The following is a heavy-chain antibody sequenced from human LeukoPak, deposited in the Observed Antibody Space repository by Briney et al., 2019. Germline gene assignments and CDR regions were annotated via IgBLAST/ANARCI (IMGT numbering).Heavy chain of an antibody. D-gene: IGHD1-26*01. Sequence: GGSLRLSCAASGFTFSNYYMSWIRQAPGKGLVWVSDISSRSSNKEYADSVKGRFTISRDNSKNSLYLQMDSLRAEDSAIYYCAREGWDLNALDIWGQGTMVTVSP. CDR3: AREGWDLNALDI. J-gene: IGHJ3*02. V-gene: IGHV3-11*04. CDR1: GFTFSNYY. CDR2: ISSRSSNK.